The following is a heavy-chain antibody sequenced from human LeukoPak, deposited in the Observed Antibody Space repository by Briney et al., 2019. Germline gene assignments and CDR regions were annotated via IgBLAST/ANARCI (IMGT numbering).Heavy chain of an antibody. V-gene: IGHV3-30*02. CDR3: AKDGVVVAYSYYCYMDV. CDR1: GFTFSSYW. J-gene: IGHJ6*03. CDR2: IRYDRSNK. Sequence: GGSLRLSCAASGFTFSSYWLSWVRQAPGKGLEWVAFIRYDRSNKYYVDSVKGRFTTSRENSKKTLYLQMNSLRAEDSVVYYCAKDGVVVAYSYYCYMDVWGKGTTVTVSS. D-gene: IGHD2-2*01.